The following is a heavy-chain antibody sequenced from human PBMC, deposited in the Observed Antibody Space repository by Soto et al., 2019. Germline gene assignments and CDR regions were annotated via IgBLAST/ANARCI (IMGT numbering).Heavy chain of an antibody. V-gene: IGHV4-31*03. CDR3: ARSGYSYGPNPLLY. Sequence: QVQLQESGPGLVKPSQTLSLTCTVSGGSISSGGYYWSWIRQHPGKGLEWIGYIYYSGSTYYNPSLKSRVTISVYTAXNQFSLKLSSVTAADTAVYYCARSGYSYGPNPLLYWGQGTLVTVSS. CDR1: GGSISSGGYY. J-gene: IGHJ4*02. D-gene: IGHD5-18*01. CDR2: IYYSGST.